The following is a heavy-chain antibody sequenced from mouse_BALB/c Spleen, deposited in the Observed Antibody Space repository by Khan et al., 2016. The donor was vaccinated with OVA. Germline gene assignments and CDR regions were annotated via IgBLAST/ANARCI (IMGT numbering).Heavy chain of an antibody. Sequence: EVELVASGGGLVQPGGSMKLSCAASGFTFSDAWMDWVRQSPEKGLEWVAEIRSNANNHATYYSESVTGTFTISRDDSKSSVYLQMNSLRAEDTGIYYRTSNYGRYYYSMDYWGQGTSVTV. CDR2: IRSNANNHAT. CDR3: TSNYGRYYYSMDY. CDR1: GFTFSDAW. J-gene: IGHJ4*01. D-gene: IGHD1-2*01. V-gene: IGHV6-6*01.